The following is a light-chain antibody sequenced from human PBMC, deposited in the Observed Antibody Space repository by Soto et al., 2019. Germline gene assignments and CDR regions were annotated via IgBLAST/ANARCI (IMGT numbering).Light chain of an antibody. J-gene: IGKJ5*01. CDR3: QQYGSSPPIT. CDR1: QSISSW. CDR2: DAS. V-gene: IGKV1-5*01. Sequence: DIQMTHSPSTLSASVGDTVTITCRASQSISSWLAWYQQKPGKAPKLLIYDASSLESGVPSRFSGSGSGTEFTLTISRLEPEDFAVYYCQQYGSSPPITFGQGTRLEIK.